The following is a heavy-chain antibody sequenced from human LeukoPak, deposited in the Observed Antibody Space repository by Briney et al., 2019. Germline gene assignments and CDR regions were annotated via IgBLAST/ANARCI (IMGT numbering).Heavy chain of an antibody. V-gene: IGHV3-74*01. CDR2: INSDGSST. CDR3: AKDLVVKDIVVVPAANDY. J-gene: IGHJ4*02. Sequence: PGGSLRLSCAASGFTFSSYWMHWVRQGPGKGLVRVSRINSDGSSTTYADSVKGRFTISRDNAKNTLYLQMNSLRAEDTAVYYCAKDLVVKDIVVVPAANDYWGQGTLVTVSS. CDR1: GFTFSSYW. D-gene: IGHD2-2*01.